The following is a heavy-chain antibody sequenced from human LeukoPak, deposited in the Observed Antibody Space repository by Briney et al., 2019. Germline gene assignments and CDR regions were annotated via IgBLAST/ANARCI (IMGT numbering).Heavy chain of an antibody. CDR2: INWNGGST. CDR1: GFTFDKYG. CDR3: AREKPSRGVISRGAFDI. J-gene: IGHJ3*02. Sequence: GGSLRLSCAASGFTFDKYGMSWVRQAPGKGLEWVSGINWNGGSTGYADSVKGRFTISRDNAKNSLYLQVNSLRAEDTALYYCAREKPSRGVISRGAFDIWGQGTMVTVSS. V-gene: IGHV3-20*04. D-gene: IGHD3-10*01.